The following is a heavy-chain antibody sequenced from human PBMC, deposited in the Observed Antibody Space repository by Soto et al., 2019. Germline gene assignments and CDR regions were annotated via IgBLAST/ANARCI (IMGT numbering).Heavy chain of an antibody. V-gene: IGHV4-31*01. CDR2: IFYSGST. D-gene: IGHD2-8*01. CDR1: GGSLFSGDYY. CDR3: ARLQYCTHGLCSRYSGPYDY. Sequence: QVQLQESGPGLVRPSQTLSLTCTVSGGSLFSGDYYWSWIRQHPGKGLEWIGYIFYSGSTYYNPSLEVPLPFPVARFNNRSSLELSSVTAADTAIYYCARLQYCTHGLCSRYSGPYDYWGQGTLVTVSS. J-gene: IGHJ4*02.